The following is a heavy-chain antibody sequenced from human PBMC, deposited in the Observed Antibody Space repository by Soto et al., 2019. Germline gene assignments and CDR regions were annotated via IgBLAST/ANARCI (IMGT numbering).Heavy chain of an antibody. CDR1: SDSISSYY. CDR3: ATGTSWHLPFDY. J-gene: IGHJ4*02. Sequence: PSETLSLTCTVSSDSISSYYWSWIRQPPGKRLEWIGYISYSGSTDYNPSLKSRVTISGDTSKNQFSLKVSSVTAADTAVYYCATGTSWHLPFDYWGQGTLVTVSS. V-gene: IGHV4-59*01. D-gene: IGHD5-12*01. CDR2: ISYSGST.